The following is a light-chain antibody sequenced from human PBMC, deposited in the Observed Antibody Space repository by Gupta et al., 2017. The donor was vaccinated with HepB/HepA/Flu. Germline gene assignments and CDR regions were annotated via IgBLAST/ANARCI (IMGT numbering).Light chain of an antibody. V-gene: IGLV2-14*01. J-gene: IGLJ3*02. CDR2: DVS. CDR1: SSDVGSYNF. CDR3: STYTGSSTLV. Sequence: QSALTQPASVAVSPGQPITTPCTGTSSDVGSYNFVSWYQQYPGRAPKLLIYDVSNRPSGVSHRFSGSKSGNTASLIISGVQAEDEAYYYCSTYTGSSTLVFGGGTKVTVL.